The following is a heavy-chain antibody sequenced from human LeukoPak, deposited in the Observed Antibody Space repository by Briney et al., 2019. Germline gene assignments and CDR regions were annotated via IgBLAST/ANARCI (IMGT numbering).Heavy chain of an antibody. CDR3: ARVNRFSGYKFGY. CDR1: GYTFTGYY. J-gene: IGHJ4*02. Sequence: ASVKVSCKASGYTFTGYYMHWVRQAPGQGLEWMGRINPNSGGTNYAQKFQGRVTMTRDTSISTAYMELSRLRSDDTAVYYCARVNRFSGYKFGYWGQGTLVTVSS. D-gene: IGHD3-22*01. V-gene: IGHV1-2*06. CDR2: INPNSGGT.